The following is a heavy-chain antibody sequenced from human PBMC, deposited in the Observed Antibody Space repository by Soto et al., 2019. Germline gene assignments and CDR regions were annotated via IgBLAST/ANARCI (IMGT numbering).Heavy chain of an antibody. V-gene: IGHV1-69*01. CDR3: ARDGGRHSGGIDY. J-gene: IGHJ4*02. CDR2: IIPIFGTA. CDR1: GGTFSSYS. D-gene: IGHD1-26*01. Sequence: QVQLVQSGAEVKKPGSSVKVSCKASGGTFSSYSINWVRQAPGQGLEWMGEIIPIFGTANYAQKFQGRVTITADESTSPAYMELSSLRSEDTAVYYCARDGGRHSGGIDYLGQGTLVTVSS.